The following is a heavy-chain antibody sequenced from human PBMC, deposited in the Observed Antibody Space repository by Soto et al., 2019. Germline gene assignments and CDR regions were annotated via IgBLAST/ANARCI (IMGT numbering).Heavy chain of an antibody. CDR1: GYTFTSYY. CDR3: ARSYYYDSSGHPGYYGMDV. V-gene: IGHV1-46*01. D-gene: IGHD3-22*01. J-gene: IGHJ6*02. Sequence: ASVKVSCKASGYTFTSYYMHWVRQAPGQGLEWMGIINPSGGSTSYAQKFQGRVTMTRDTSTSTVYMELSSLRSEDTAVYYCARSYYYDSSGHPGYYGMDVWGQGTTVTVSS. CDR2: INPSGGST.